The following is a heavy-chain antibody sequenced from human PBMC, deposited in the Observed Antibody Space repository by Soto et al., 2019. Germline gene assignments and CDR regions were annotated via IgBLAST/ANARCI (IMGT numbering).Heavy chain of an antibody. D-gene: IGHD2-15*01. Sequence: ASVKVSCKASGYTFTGYYMHWVRQAPGQGLEWMGWINPNSGGTNYAQKFQGWVTMTRDTSISTAYMELSRLRSDDTAVYYCARDRPATWSNNYYYYGMDVWGQGTTVTVSS. CDR1: GYTFTGYY. J-gene: IGHJ6*02. CDR3: ARDRPATWSNNYYYYGMDV. CDR2: INPNSGGT. V-gene: IGHV1-2*04.